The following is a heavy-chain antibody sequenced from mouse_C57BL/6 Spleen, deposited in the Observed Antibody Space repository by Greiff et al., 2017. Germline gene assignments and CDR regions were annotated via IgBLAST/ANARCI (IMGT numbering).Heavy chain of an antibody. CDR1: GSTFTSYW. CDR3: ATITTVVADWYFDV. D-gene: IGHD1-1*01. J-gene: IGHJ1*03. V-gene: IGHV1-52*01. CDR2: IDPSDSET. Sequence: QVHVKQSGAELVRPGSSVKLSRKASGSTFTSYWMHWVKPRPIQGLEWIGNIDPSDSETHYNQKFKDKATLTVDKSSSTSYMQLSRLTSEDSAVYYCATITTVVADWYFDVWGTGTTVTVSS.